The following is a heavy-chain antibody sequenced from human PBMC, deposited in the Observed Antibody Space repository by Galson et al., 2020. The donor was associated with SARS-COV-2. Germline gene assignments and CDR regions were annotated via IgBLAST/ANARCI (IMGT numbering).Heavy chain of an antibody. CDR2: IYPANSDI. Sequence: GESLKLYCKAFGYNLDNYWIAWVRQMPGKGLEWMGIIYPANSDIRYSPSFQGHVTISGDTSIGTAFLQWSSLKASDSALYYCTSPVGTASYQSWGQGTLVTVSP. V-gene: IGHV5-51*01. J-gene: IGHJ5*02. D-gene: IGHD3-10*01. CDR1: GYNLDNYW. CDR3: TSPVGTASYQS.